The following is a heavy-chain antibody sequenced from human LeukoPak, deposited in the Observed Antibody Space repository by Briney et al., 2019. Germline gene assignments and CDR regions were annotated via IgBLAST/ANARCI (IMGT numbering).Heavy chain of an antibody. Sequence: GASVKVSCKASGYTFSSYAINWVRQAPGQGLEWMGWINPKSGGTNYAQKFQGRVTMTRDTSISTAYMDMSSLRSDDTAVYYCARNLWFGESSDAFDMWGQGTMVTVSS. CDR3: ARNLWFGESSDAFDM. D-gene: IGHD3-10*01. J-gene: IGHJ3*02. V-gene: IGHV1-2*02. CDR1: GYTFSSYA. CDR2: INPKSGGT.